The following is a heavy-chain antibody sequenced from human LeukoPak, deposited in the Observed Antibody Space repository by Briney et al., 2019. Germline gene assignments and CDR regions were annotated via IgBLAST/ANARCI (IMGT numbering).Heavy chain of an antibody. J-gene: IGHJ5*02. CDR3: AKERDWFDP. V-gene: IGHV3-74*01. Sequence: AGGSLRLSCTASGFTFSSFWMHWVRQAPGKGLVWVSRINTDGSSTSYADSVKGRFTISRDNAKNTLYLQMNSLRAEDTAVYYCAKERDWFDPWGQGTLVTVSS. CDR2: INTDGSST. CDR1: GFTFSSFW.